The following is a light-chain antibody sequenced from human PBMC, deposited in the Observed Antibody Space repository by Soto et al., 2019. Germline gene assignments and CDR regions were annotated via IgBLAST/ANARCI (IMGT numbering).Light chain of an antibody. CDR3: SAYAGSSTWV. CDR2: EVY. V-gene: IGLV2-8*01. J-gene: IGLJ2*01. Sequence: QSAPTQPPSASGSPGQSVTFSCTGTSSDVGGYNYVSWYQQYPGKAPKLMIYEVYKRHSGVPDRFSGSKSGNTASLTVSGLQAEDEADYYCSAYAGSSTWVFGGGTKLTV. CDR1: SSDVGGYNY.